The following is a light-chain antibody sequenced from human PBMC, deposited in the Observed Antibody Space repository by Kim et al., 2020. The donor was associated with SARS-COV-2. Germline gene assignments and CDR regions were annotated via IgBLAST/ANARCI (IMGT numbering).Light chain of an antibody. V-gene: IGLV7-43*01. J-gene: IGLJ3*02. CDR2: STN. Sequence: PGGTSTTTCASNTGAVTSGYYANWFQQNPGQAPRALIYSTNNKHSWTPARFSGSLLGGKAALTLSGVQPEDEAEYHCLLYYGGAWVFGGGTQLTVL. CDR1: TGAVTSGYY. CDR3: LLYYGGAWV.